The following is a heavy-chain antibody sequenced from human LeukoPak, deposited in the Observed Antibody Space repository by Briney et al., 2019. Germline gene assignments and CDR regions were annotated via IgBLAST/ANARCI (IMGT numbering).Heavy chain of an antibody. CDR1: GFTVSKNY. CDR2: IYSDGTT. J-gene: IGHJ3*02. Sequence: GGSLRLSCAASGFTVSKNYMNWVRLAPGKGLEWVSVIYSDGTTYYAHSVRGRFTISRDNSKNTMYLQMNSLRAEDSAVYYCARDREMTTTQRVGAFDIWGQGTVVTVSS. V-gene: IGHV3-53*01. D-gene: IGHD5-24*01. CDR3: ARDREMTTTQRVGAFDI.